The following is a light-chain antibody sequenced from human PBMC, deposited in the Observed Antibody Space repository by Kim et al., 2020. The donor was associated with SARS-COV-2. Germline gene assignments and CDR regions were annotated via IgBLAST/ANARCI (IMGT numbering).Light chain of an antibody. CDR3: QQRDTWPYT. V-gene: IGKV3-11*01. J-gene: IGKJ2*01. CDR1: QTVNSD. Sequence: EIVLTQSPATLSLSPGERATLSCRASQTVNSDLAWYEHKPGQAPRLLMYDISNRATGIPARFSGSGTGTEFTLTISSLETEDSAVYYCQQRDTWPYTFGQGTKLEI. CDR2: DIS.